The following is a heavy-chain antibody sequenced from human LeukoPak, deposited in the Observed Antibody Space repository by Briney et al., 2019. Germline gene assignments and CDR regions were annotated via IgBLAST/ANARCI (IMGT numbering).Heavy chain of an antibody. CDR2: INHSGST. CDR1: GGSFSGYY. Sequence: SETLSLTCAVYGGSFSGYYWSWIRQPPGKGLEWIGEINHSGSTNYNPSLKSRVTISVDTSKNQFSLKLSSVTAADTAVYYCARAVSDGVPAAILDYWGQGTLVTVSS. J-gene: IGHJ4*02. CDR3: ARAVSDGVPAAILDY. D-gene: IGHD2-2*02. V-gene: IGHV4-34*01.